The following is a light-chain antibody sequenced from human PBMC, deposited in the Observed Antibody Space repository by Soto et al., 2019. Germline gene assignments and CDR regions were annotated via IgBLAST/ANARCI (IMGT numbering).Light chain of an antibody. Sequence: EIVLTQSPGTLSLSPGERATLSCRASQSLSNNIYLAWYQQKPGQAPRLLIYGASKRATGIPARFSGSGSGTEFTLTVSSLQSEDFAVYYCQQYENWPTFGQGTKVDIK. J-gene: IGKJ1*01. CDR3: QQYENWPT. V-gene: IGKV3D-15*01. CDR2: GAS. CDR1: QSLSNN.